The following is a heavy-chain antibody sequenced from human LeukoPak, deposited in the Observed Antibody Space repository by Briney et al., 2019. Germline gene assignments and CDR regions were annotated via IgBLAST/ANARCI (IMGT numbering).Heavy chain of an antibody. CDR1: GFTFSSYG. CDR2: ISGSGGST. V-gene: IGHV3-23*01. CDR3: ARGLYGGNDYDAFDI. J-gene: IGHJ3*02. D-gene: IGHD4-23*01. Sequence: GGSLRLSCAASGFTFSSYGMSWVRQAPGKGLEWVSAISGSGGSTYYADSVKGRFTISRDNSKNTLYLQMNSLRAEDTAVYYCARGLYGGNDYDAFDIWGQGTMVTASS.